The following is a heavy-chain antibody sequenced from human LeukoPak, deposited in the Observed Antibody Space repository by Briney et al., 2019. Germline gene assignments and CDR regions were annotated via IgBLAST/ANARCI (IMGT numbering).Heavy chain of an antibody. CDR3: ATVTGDCSSTSCRYNWFDP. CDR1: GYTLTELS. CDR2: FDPEDGET. D-gene: IGHD2-2*01. J-gene: IGHJ5*02. Sequence: ASVKVSCKVSGYTLTELSIHWVRQAPGKGLEWMGGFDPEDGETIYAQKFQGRVTMTEDTSTDTAYMELSSLRSEDTAVYYCATVTGDCSSTSCRYNWFDPWGQGTLVTVSS. V-gene: IGHV1-24*01.